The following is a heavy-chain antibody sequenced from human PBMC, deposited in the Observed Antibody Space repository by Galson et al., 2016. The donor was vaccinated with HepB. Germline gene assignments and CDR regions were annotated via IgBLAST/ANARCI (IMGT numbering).Heavy chain of an antibody. D-gene: IGHD2-15*01. CDR2: ILRGGST. V-gene: IGHV3-53*01. Sequence: SLRLSCAASGFSVSYNYMSWVRQAPGKGLEWVSVILRGGSTDYADSVKGRVTISRDDSKNTVYLQMNSLRTDDTAVYYSASHYCSRGSCYVDYWGQGTLVRVST. CDR1: GFSVSYNY. J-gene: IGHJ4*02. CDR3: ASHYCSRGSCYVDY.